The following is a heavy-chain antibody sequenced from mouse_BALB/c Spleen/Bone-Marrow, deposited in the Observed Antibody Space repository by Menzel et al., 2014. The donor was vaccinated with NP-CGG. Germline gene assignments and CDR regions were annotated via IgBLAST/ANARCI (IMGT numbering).Heavy chain of an antibody. Sequence: EVQLVESGGGLVQPGGSLKLSCAASGFTFSYYTMSWVRQTPEKRLEWVAYISNGGSTTYHPDTVKSRFTISRDNAKNTLYLQMSSLRSEDTAMYYCARDGYDVGGALDYWGQGTSVTVSS. CDR3: ARDGYDVGGALDY. D-gene: IGHD2-2*01. CDR2: ISNGGSTT. V-gene: IGHV5-12-2*01. CDR1: GFTFSYYT. J-gene: IGHJ4*01.